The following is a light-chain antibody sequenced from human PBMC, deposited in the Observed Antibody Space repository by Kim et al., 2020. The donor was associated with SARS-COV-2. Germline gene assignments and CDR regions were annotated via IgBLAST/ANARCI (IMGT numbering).Light chain of an antibody. CDR2: LAS. J-gene: IGKJ2*03. CDR3: MQALQTPPS. Sequence: DSVMTQSPLSLPVTPGEPASISCRSSQSLLHNNAYNYLEWYLQKPGQSPQLLMFLASNRASGVPDRFSGSGSGTDFTLKISRVEAEDVGIYYCMQALQTPPSFGQGTKLEI. V-gene: IGKV2-28*01. CDR1: QSLLHNNAYNY.